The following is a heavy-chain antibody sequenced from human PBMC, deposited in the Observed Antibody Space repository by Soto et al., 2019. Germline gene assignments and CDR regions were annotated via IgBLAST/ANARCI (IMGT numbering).Heavy chain of an antibody. J-gene: IGHJ4*02. D-gene: IGHD5-12*01. CDR3: AKNRRDGYNHNFDY. Sequence: QVQLVQSGAEVKKPGSSVKVSCKASGGTFSSYTISWVRQAPGQGLEWMGRIIPILGIANYAQKFQGRVTITADKSTSTAYMELSSLRSEDTAVYYCAKNRRDGYNHNFDYWGQGTLVTVSS. CDR2: IIPILGIA. CDR1: GGTFSSYT. V-gene: IGHV1-69*02.